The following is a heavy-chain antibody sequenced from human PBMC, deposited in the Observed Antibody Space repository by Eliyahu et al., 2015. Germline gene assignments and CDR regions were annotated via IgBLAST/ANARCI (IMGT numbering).Heavy chain of an antibody. V-gene: IGHV6-1*01. J-gene: IGHJ2*01. D-gene: IGHD6-19*01. Sequence: QVQLQQSGPGLVKPSQTLSLTCAIXGDSVSXDSAAWNWXRQSPSRDLEWLGRTYYRSKWYYDYAVSVKSRITINPDTSKNQLSLQLNSVTPEDTAVYYCARGCYGSSGWFYWYFDLWGRGTLVTVSS. CDR3: ARGCYGSSGWFYWYFDL. CDR1: GDSVSXDSAA. CDR2: TYYRSKWYY.